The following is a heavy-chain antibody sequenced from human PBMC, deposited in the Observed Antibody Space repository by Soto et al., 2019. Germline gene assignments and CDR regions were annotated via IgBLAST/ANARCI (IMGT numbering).Heavy chain of an antibody. CDR1: GFTFSSYA. V-gene: IGHV3-30-3*01. D-gene: IGHD3-22*01. J-gene: IGHJ4*02. Sequence: PGGSLRLSCASSGFTFSSYAMHWVRQAPGKGLEWVAVISYDGSNKYYADSVKGRFTISRDNSKNTLYLQMNSLRAEDTAVYYCARDGMGYDSSGYYPVGDYWGQGTLVTVSS. CDR3: ARDGMGYDSSGYYPVGDY. CDR2: ISYDGSNK.